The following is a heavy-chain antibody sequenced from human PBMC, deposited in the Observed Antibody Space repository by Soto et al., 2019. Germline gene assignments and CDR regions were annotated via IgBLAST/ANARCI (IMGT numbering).Heavy chain of an antibody. V-gene: IGHV3-48*01. J-gene: IGHJ5*02. CDR1: GLTFSSYS. CDR2: ISSSSSTI. D-gene: IGHD4-17*01. CDR3: ARETTVTTYLMFDP. Sequence: EVQLVESGGGLVQPGGSLRLSCAAAGLTFSSYSMNWVRQAPGKGLEWVSYISSSSSTIYYADPVKGRFTISRDHDKNSLDLQMNSVRAEDTAVYYCARETTVTTYLMFDPWGQGTLVTVSS.